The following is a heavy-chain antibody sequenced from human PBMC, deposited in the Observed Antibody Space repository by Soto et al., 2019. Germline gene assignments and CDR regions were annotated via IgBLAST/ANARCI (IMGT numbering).Heavy chain of an antibody. CDR1: GFSFSNARMG. Sequence: QVTLKESGPVLVKPTETLTLTCTVSGFSFSNARMGVSWIRQPPGKALEWLAHISSNDEKSYSTPLKSRLTIFKDTAKSQVVLAMTNMDPVDTATYYCARDASGSFFYFDYWGQGILVTVSS. D-gene: IGHD3-10*01. J-gene: IGHJ4*02. CDR2: ISSNDEK. CDR3: ARDASGSFFYFDY. V-gene: IGHV2-26*02.